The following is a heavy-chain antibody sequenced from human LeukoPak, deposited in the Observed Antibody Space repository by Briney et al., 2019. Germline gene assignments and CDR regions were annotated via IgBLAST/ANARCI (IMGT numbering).Heavy chain of an antibody. D-gene: IGHD2-15*01. CDR1: GFTFDDYA. Sequence: PGRSLRLSCAASGFTFDDYAMNWVRQAPGKGLEWVSSISSSSSKKYYADSVKGRFTISRDNAKNSLYLQMNSLRAEDTAVYYCARDRGPVAATKVWDYWGQGTLVTVSS. V-gene: IGHV3-21*01. J-gene: IGHJ4*02. CDR3: ARDRGPVAATKVWDY. CDR2: ISSSSSKK.